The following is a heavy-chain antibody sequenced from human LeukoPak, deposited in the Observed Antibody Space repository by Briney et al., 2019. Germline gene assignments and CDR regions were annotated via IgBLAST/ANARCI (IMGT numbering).Heavy chain of an antibody. V-gene: IGHV4-34*01. CDR1: GGSFSGYY. Sequence: KPSETLSLTCAVYGGSFSGYYWSWIRQPPGKGLGWIGEINHSGSTNYNPSLKSRVTISVDTSKNQFSLKLSSVTAADTAVYYCATPKHFTYYYDSSALGAFDIWGQGTMVTVSS. CDR3: ATPKHFTYYYDSSALGAFDI. D-gene: IGHD3-22*01. CDR2: INHSGST. J-gene: IGHJ3*02.